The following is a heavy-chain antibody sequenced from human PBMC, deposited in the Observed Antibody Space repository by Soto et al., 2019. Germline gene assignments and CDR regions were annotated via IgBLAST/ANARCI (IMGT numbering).Heavy chain of an antibody. CDR1: GFTVPLSSYA. V-gene: IGHV3-23*01. J-gene: IGHJ6*02. D-gene: IGHD3-10*01. CDR3: ACTELLYSSGMDV. CDR2: ISGSGGST. Sequence: EVQLLESGGGLVQPGGSLRLSCAASGFTVPLSSYAMSWVRQAPGKGLEWVSAISGSGGSTYYADSVKGRFTISRDNSKNTLYLQMNSLRAEDTAVYYCACTELLYSSGMDVWGQGTTVTVSS.